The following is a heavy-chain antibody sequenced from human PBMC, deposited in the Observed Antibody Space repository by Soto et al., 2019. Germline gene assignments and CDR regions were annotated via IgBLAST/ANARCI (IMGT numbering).Heavy chain of an antibody. CDR3: ARSRPIIFGDYGDVAS. D-gene: IGHD4-17*01. J-gene: IGHJ5*02. CDR2: IIPIFGPP. CDR1: GGTFNDYA. Sequence: QVRLVQSGAEVKKPGSSVKVSCKASGGTFNDYAISWVRQAPGQGLEWMGGIIPIFGPPNYAQKFQGRVTRAAEKSTNTAYTDLRTLRSQDTSVSYCARSRPIIFGDYGDVASWGPGTLVSGS. V-gene: IGHV1-69*06.